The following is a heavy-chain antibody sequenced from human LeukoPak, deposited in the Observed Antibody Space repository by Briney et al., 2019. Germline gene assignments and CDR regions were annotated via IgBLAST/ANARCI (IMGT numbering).Heavy chain of an antibody. CDR3: AKGDTDCTCPGY. V-gene: IGHV3-53*01. CDR2: FERGGHT. Sequence: PGGSPRLSCAASGFIVSSTYMSWVRQTPGKGLEWVSTFERGGHTAYADSVKGRFTISRDVSENTIYLQMNSLRVEDTAVYYCAKGDTDCTCPGYWGQGTLVTVSS. D-gene: IGHD2-21*02. CDR1: GFIVSSTY. J-gene: IGHJ4*02.